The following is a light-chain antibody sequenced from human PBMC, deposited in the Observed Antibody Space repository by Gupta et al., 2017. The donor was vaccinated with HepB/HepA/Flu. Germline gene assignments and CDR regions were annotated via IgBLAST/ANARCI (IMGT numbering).Light chain of an antibody. Sequence: QSVLPQPPSVSEAPRQRATISCSGSSSNIGNNAVNWYQQLPGKSPKLLIYYDDLLPSGVSDRFSGSRSGTSASLAISGLQSEDEAEYYCAAWDDSLIGLVFGGGTKLTVL. CDR2: YDD. CDR1: SSNIGNNA. V-gene: IGLV1-36*01. CDR3: AAWDDSLIGLV. J-gene: IGLJ2*01.